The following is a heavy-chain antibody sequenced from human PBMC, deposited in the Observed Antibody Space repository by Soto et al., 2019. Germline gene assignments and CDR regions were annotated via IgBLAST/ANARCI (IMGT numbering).Heavy chain of an antibody. V-gene: IGHV3-30-3*01. J-gene: IGHJ6*02. CDR1: GFTFSSYA. Sequence: GGSLRLSCAASGFTFSSYAMHWVRQAPGKGLEWVAVISYDGSNKYYADSVKGRFTISRDNSKNTLYLQMISLRAEDTAVYYCARPVDTASYYGMDVWGQGTTVTVSS. CDR2: ISYDGSNK. D-gene: IGHD5-18*01. CDR3: ARPVDTASYYGMDV.